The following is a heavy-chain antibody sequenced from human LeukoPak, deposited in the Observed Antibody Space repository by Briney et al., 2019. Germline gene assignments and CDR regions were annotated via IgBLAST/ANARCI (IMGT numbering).Heavy chain of an antibody. D-gene: IGHD3-16*02. CDR2: IIPIFATS. Sequence: ASVKVSCKASGGTLSSYAISWVRQAPGQGLEWMGGIIPIFATSNYAQKFQDRVTITADDSTRTAYMELSSLRSEDTAVYYCARALAFGGVIVTYYFDYWGQGTLVTVSS. V-gene: IGHV1-69*13. CDR3: ARALAFGGVIVTYYFDY. CDR1: GGTLSSYA. J-gene: IGHJ4*02.